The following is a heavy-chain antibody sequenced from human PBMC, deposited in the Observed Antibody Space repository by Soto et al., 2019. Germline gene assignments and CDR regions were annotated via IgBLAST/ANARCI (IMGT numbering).Heavy chain of an antibody. J-gene: IGHJ6*02. D-gene: IGHD3-10*01. CDR1: GFTFSDFA. CDR3: AAPRDEYGSGVSWFTYGMDI. CDR2: LDGAGGST. Sequence: GGSLRLSCLASGFTFSDFAMTWVRHVPGRGLEWVASLDGAGGSTYYAESVRGRFSISRDNSQNALFLQMKRLTVDDTAIYYCAAPRDEYGSGVSWFTYGMDIWGQGTTVTVSS. V-gene: IGHV3-23*01.